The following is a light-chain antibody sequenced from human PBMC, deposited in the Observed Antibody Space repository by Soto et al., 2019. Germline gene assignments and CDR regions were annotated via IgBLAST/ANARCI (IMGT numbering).Light chain of an antibody. CDR3: LHDHNYPRT. V-gene: IGKV1-6*01. CDR2: AAS. CDR1: QAIRDD. J-gene: IGKJ1*01. Sequence: AIQMTQSPSSLSASIGDRVTITCRASQAIRDDLGWYQQKPGKAPNLLIYAASNLQTGVPSRFSGSGSGTDFTLTISSLQPEDFATYYCLHDHNYPRTFGQGTRVDIK.